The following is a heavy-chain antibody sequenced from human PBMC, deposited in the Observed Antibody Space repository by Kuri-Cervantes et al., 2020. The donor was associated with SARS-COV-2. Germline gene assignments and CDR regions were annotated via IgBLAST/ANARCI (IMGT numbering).Heavy chain of an antibody. V-gene: IGHV3-7*05. Sequence: GGSLRLSCAASGFTFSSYWMSWVRQAPGKGLEWVANIKQDGSEKYYVDSVKGRFAISRDNAKNSLYLQMNSLRAEDTAVYYCARDEYSGDTVAPDYWGQGTLVTVS. J-gene: IGHJ4*02. CDR2: IKQDGSEK. CDR1: GFTFSSYW. D-gene: IGHD2-15*01. CDR3: ARDEYSGDTVAPDY.